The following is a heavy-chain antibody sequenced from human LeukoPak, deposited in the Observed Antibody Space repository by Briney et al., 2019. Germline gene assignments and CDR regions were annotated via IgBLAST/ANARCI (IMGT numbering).Heavy chain of an antibody. V-gene: IGHV1-2*06. J-gene: IGHJ4*02. CDR3: ARVGYYESSGYYEY. Sequence: ASVKVSCKASGGTFSSYAISWVRQAPGQGLEWMGRINPNSGGTNYAQKFQGRVTMTRDTSISTVYRELSRLRSDDTAVYYCARVGYYESSGYYEYWGQGTLVTVSS. D-gene: IGHD3-22*01. CDR2: INPNSGGT. CDR1: GGTFSSYA.